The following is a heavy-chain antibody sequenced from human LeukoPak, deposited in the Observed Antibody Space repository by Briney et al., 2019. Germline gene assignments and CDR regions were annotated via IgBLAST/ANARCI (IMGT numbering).Heavy chain of an antibody. V-gene: IGHV4-34*01. Sequence: PGGSLRLSCAASGFTFSSYGMHWVRQAPGKGLEWIGEINHSGSTNYNPSLKSRVTISVDTSKNQFSLKLSSVTAADTAVYYCARGPVTAWWLPRHAFDIWGQGTMVTVSS. CDR1: GFTFSSYG. CDR2: INHSGST. CDR3: ARGPVTAWWLPRHAFDI. D-gene: IGHD2-15*01. J-gene: IGHJ3*02.